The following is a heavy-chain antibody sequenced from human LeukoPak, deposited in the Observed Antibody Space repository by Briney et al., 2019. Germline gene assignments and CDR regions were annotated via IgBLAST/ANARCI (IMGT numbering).Heavy chain of an antibody. CDR1: GFTFSSYA. Sequence: GGSLRLSCAVSGFTFSSYAMSWVRQAPGKGLEWVSVLYSGGNTYYADSVKGRFTISRDNSKNTLYLQMNSLRAEDTAVYYCARYDGGSGPFDYWGQGTLVTVSS. CDR3: ARYDGGSGPFDY. D-gene: IGHD3-10*01. V-gene: IGHV3-53*01. J-gene: IGHJ4*02. CDR2: LYSGGNT.